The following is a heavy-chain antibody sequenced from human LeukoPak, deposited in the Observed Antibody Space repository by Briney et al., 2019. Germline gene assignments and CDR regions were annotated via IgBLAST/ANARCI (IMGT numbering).Heavy chain of an antibody. CDR1: GGSISTYY. Sequence: SETLSLTCTVSGGSISTYYWSWIRQPPGKGLEWIGYIYYGGSANYNPSLKSRATISIDRSKNQFSLKLSSLTAADTAVYYCARHGSSYSFDYWGQGTLVTVSS. J-gene: IGHJ4*02. V-gene: IGHV4-59*08. D-gene: IGHD6-13*01. CDR2: IYYGGSA. CDR3: ARHGSSYSFDY.